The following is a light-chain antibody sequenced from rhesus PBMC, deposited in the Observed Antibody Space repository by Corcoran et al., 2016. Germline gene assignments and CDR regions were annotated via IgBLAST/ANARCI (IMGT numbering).Light chain of an antibody. CDR1: QRISSW. CDR3: QQYNSSPYT. V-gene: IGKV1-22*01. J-gene: IGKJ2*01. CDR2: KAS. Sequence: DIQMTQSPSSLSSSVGDTVTITCRASQRISSWLAWYQQKPGKAPNLLIYKASSLQSGVPSRCSGSGSGTDFTLTISSLQSEDFATYYCQQYNSSPYTFGQGTKVEI.